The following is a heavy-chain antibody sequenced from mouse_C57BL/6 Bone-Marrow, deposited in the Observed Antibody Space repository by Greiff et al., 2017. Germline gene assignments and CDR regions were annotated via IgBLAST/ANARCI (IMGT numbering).Heavy chain of an antibody. CDR3: AREGLLGYFDV. Sequence: QVQLQQPGAELVKPGASVKLSCKASGYTFTSYWMQWVKQRPGQGLEWIGEIDPSDSYTNYNQKFKGKATLTVDTSSRTAYMQLSSLTSEDSAVYYCAREGLLGYFDVWGTGTTVTVSS. J-gene: IGHJ1*03. CDR1: GYTFTSYW. CDR2: IDPSDSYT. D-gene: IGHD2-3*01. V-gene: IGHV1-50*01.